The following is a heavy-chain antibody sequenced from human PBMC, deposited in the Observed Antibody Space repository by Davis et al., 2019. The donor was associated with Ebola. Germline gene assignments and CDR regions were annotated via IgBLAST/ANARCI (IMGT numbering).Heavy chain of an antibody. Sequence: PGGSLRLSCAAPGFTFRTYGMHWVRQAPGKGLEWVAVISYDGSDKYYTDSVKGRFTISRDNSKNLLYLQMNSLRGEDTAVYYCAKGFHDFWSGALDYWGQGALVTVSS. J-gene: IGHJ4*02. D-gene: IGHD3-3*01. CDR3: AKGFHDFWSGALDY. CDR1: GFTFRTYG. V-gene: IGHV3-30*18. CDR2: ISYDGSDK.